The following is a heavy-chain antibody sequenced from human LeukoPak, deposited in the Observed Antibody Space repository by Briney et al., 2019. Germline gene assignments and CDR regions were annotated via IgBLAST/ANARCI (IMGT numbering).Heavy chain of an antibody. CDR3: ARDVPALNRYSGSYYRYYYYGMDV. Sequence: ASVKVSCKASGYTFTGYYMHWVRQAPGQGLEWMGWINPNSGGTNYAQKFQGWVTMTRDTSISTAYMELRSLRSDDTAVYYCARDVPALNRYSGSYYRYYYYGMDVWGQGTTVTVSS. J-gene: IGHJ6*02. CDR1: GYTFTGYY. CDR2: INPNSGGT. V-gene: IGHV1-2*04. D-gene: IGHD1-26*01.